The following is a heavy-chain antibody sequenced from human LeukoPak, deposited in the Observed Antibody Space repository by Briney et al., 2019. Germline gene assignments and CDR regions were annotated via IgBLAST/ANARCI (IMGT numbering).Heavy chain of an antibody. CDR3: AKDLTGAQGY. CDR2: MNSDSSTI. D-gene: IGHD3-16*01. Sequence: PGGSLRLSCAASGFTFSSYGMNWVRRAPGKGLEWISYMNSDSSTIYHADSVRGRFTISRDNAKNSLFLQMNSLRAEDTAIYYCAKDLTGAQGYWGQGTLVTVSS. CDR1: GFTFSSYG. J-gene: IGHJ4*02. V-gene: IGHV3-48*01.